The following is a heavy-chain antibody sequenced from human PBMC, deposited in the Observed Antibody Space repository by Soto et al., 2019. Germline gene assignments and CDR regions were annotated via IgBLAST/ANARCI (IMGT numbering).Heavy chain of an antibody. Sequence: SDTLSLTCTVSGGSISSGDYYWSWIRQPPGKGLEWIGYIYYSGSTYYNPSLKSRVTISVDTSNNQFSLKLSSVTAADTAVYYCARVVTTFNWFDPWGQGTLVTVYS. J-gene: IGHJ5*02. CDR2: IYYSGST. CDR3: ARVVTTFNWFDP. V-gene: IGHV4-30-4*02. D-gene: IGHD4-4*01. CDR1: GGSISSGDYY.